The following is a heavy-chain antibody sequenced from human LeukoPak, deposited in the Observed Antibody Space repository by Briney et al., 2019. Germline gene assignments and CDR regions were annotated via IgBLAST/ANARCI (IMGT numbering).Heavy chain of an antibody. D-gene: IGHD5-24*01. CDR2: ISSSGSTK. CDR3: ARRALEIIGAFDI. CDR1: GFTFSDYY. J-gene: IGHJ3*02. V-gene: IGHV3-11*01. Sequence: GGSLRLSCAASGFTFSDYYMSWIRQAPGKGLEWVSYISSSGSTKYYADSVKGRFTISRDNAKNSLYLQMNSLRAEDTAVYYCARRALEIIGAFDIWGQGTMVTVSS.